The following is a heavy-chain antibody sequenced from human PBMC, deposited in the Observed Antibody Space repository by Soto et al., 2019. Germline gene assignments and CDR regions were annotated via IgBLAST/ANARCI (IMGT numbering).Heavy chain of an antibody. V-gene: IGHV3-7*03. Sequence: LRLSCAASGFTFSGYWMSWVRQAPGKGLEWVANIKQDGSEKYYVDSVKGRFTISRDNAKNSLYLQMNSLRAEDTAVYYCARDPAAFDIWGQGTMVTVSS. CDR2: IKQDGSEK. CDR3: ARDPAAFDI. J-gene: IGHJ3*02. CDR1: GFTFSGYW.